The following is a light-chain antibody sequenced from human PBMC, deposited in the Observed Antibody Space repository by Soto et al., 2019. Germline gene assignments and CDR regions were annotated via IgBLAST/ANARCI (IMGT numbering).Light chain of an antibody. CDR2: AAS. V-gene: IGKV1-8*01. Sequence: PMTQSPFSLSASTVERVTTRCGASQGISSYLAWYQQKPGKAPKLLIYAASTLQSGVPSRFSGSGSRTDFTLTISCLQSEDCATYYGQQYYSSPLTFRGGTKVDIK. CDR3: QQYYSSPLT. CDR1: QGISSY. J-gene: IGKJ4*01.